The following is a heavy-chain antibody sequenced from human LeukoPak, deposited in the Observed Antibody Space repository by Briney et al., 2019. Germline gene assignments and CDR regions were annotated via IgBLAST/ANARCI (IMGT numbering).Heavy chain of an antibody. V-gene: IGHV3-21*04. CDR3: AREGITIFGVVIDYYYYYMDV. CDR2: ISSDTSYI. Sequence: KPGGSLRLSCAASGFTFSSYSMNWVRQAPGKGLEWVSSISSDTSYIYYADSVKGRFTISRDNAKNSLYLQMNSLRAEDTALYYCAREGITIFGVVIDYYYYYMDVWGKGTTVTVSS. J-gene: IGHJ6*03. CDR1: GFTFSSYS. D-gene: IGHD3-3*01.